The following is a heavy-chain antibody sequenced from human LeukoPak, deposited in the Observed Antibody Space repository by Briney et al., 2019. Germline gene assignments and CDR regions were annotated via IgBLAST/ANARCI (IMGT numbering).Heavy chain of an antibody. CDR3: ARRDYYDSSGYEFDY. CDR2: ISSASSYI. D-gene: IGHD3-22*01. J-gene: IGHJ4*02. V-gene: IGHV3-21*01. CDR1: GFNFNDFG. Sequence: GGSLRLSCAASGFNFNDFGMNWVRQAPGKGLEWVSFISSASSYIYYADSVKGRFTISRDNAKNSLFLQMNTLRAEDTAMYYCARRDYYDSSGYEFDYWGQGTLVTVSS.